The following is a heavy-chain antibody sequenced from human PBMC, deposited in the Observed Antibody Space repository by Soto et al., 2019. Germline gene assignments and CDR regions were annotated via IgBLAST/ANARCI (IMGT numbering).Heavy chain of an antibody. J-gene: IGHJ1*01. CDR2: IIPIFGTA. CDR3: ATIIVGATEIEYFQH. D-gene: IGHD1-26*01. CDR1: GGTFSSYA. V-gene: IGHV1-69*13. Sequence: GASVKVSCKASGGTFSSYAISWVRQAPGQGLEWMGGIIPIFGTANYAQKFQGRVTITADESTSTAYMELSSLRSEDTAVYYCATIIVGATEIEYFQHWGQGTLVTVSS.